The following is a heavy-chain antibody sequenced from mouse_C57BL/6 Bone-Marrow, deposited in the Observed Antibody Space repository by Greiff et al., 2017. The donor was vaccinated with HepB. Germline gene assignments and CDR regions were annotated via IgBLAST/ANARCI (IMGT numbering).Heavy chain of an antibody. D-gene: IGHD2-5*01. J-gene: IGHJ4*01. V-gene: IGHV1-26*01. Sequence: VQLQQSGPELVKPGASVKISCKASGYTFTDYYMNWVKQSHGKSLEWIGDINPNNGGTSYTQKFKGKATLTVDKSSSTAYMELRSLTSEDSAVYYCARYYSRAMDYWGQGTSVTVSS. CDR3: ARYYSRAMDY. CDR2: INPNNGGT. CDR1: GYTFTDYY.